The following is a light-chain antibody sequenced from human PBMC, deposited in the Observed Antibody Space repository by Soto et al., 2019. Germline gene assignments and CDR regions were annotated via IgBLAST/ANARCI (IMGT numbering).Light chain of an antibody. Sequence: DIQMTQSPSTLSASVGDRVTITCRASQSISNLLAWYQHKPGKAPKLLIYKASSLESGVPSRFSGSGSGTEFTLTISSLQPDDFATYYCQQYNSYWTFGQGTKVEIK. CDR3: QQYNSYWT. CDR1: QSISNL. V-gene: IGKV1-5*03. J-gene: IGKJ1*01. CDR2: KAS.